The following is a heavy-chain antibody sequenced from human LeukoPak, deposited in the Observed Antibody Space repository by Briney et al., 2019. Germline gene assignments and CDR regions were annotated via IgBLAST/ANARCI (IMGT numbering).Heavy chain of an antibody. CDR1: GGSISSYY. D-gene: IGHD4-23*01. CDR2: IYTSGST. CDR3: AKAPRVEYHDYGGKLLPPNWYFDL. J-gene: IGHJ2*01. V-gene: IGHV4-4*07. Sequence: SGTLSLTCTVSGGSISSYYWSWIRQPAGKGLEWIGRIYTSGSTNYNPSLKSRVTMSVDTSKNQFSLKLSSVTAADTAVYYCAKAPRVEYHDYGGKLLPPNWYFDLWGRGTLVTVSS.